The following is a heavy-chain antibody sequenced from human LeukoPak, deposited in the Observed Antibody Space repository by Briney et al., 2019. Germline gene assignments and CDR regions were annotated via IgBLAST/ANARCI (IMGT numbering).Heavy chain of an antibody. Sequence: GASVKVSCKASGYTFTGYYMHWVRQAPGQGLEWMGWINPNSGGTYYAQKFQGRVTMTRDTSISTAYMELSRLRSDDTAVYYCARESYYYDSSGYSYGYWGQGTLVTVSS. J-gene: IGHJ4*02. CDR3: ARESYYYDSSGYSYGY. CDR2: INPNSGGT. D-gene: IGHD3-22*01. CDR1: GYTFTGYY. V-gene: IGHV1-2*02.